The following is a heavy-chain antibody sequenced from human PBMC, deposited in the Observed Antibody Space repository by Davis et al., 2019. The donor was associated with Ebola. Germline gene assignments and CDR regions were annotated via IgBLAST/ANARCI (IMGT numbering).Heavy chain of an antibody. D-gene: IGHD5-12*01. CDR3: ARDYEQRGDWYFDF. CDR1: GFTFSSYS. V-gene: IGHV3-48*01. Sequence: GGSLRLSCVASGFTFSSYSMNWVRQAPGKGLEWISYISRSSITTYYADSVKGRFTISRDNSKNTLYLQMNSLRAEDTAVYYCARDYEQRGDWYFDFWGRGTLVTVSS. CDR2: ISRSSITT. J-gene: IGHJ2*01.